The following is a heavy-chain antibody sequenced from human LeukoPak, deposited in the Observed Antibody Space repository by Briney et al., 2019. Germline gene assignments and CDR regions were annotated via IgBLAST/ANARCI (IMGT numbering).Heavy chain of an antibody. Sequence: GGSLRLSCAASGFTFSSYGMHWVRQAPGKGLEWVSVIWYDGSNKYYADSVKGRFTISRDNSKNTLYLQMNSLRAEDTAVYYCAKVVSEEIWSGYWYWGQGTLVTVSS. D-gene: IGHD3-3*01. CDR1: GFTFSSYG. CDR3: AKVVSEEIWSGYWY. V-gene: IGHV3-33*06. CDR2: IWYDGSNK. J-gene: IGHJ4*02.